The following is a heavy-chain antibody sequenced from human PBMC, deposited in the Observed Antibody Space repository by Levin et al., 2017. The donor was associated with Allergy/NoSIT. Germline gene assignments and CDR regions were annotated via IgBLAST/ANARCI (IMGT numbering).Heavy chain of an antibody. CDR2: FYYGGST. J-gene: IGHJ3*02. Sequence: SETLSLTCTVSGDSISSSSHYWGWIRQPPGKRLEWIGSFYYGGSTYHNPSLESRVTVSVDTSKNQFSLKLTSVTAAATAAYYCARHYGSADGWLDAFDIWGQGTMVTISS. D-gene: IGHD5-24*01. V-gene: IGHV4-39*01. CDR3: ARHYGSADGWLDAFDI. CDR1: GDSISSSSHY.